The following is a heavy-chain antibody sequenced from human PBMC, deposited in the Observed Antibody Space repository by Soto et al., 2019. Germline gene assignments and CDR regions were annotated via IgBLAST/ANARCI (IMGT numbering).Heavy chain of an antibody. J-gene: IGHJ6*02. Sequence: SETLSLTCTVSGGSISSGGDYWSWIRHHPGKGLEWIGYVYYSGSTYYNPSLKSRVTISVDTSKNQFSLKLSSVTAADTAVYYCASTVATPHYYYYGMDVWGQGTTVTVSS. D-gene: IGHD5-12*01. CDR2: VYYSGST. CDR1: GGSISSGGDY. CDR3: ASTVATPHYYYYGMDV. V-gene: IGHV4-31*03.